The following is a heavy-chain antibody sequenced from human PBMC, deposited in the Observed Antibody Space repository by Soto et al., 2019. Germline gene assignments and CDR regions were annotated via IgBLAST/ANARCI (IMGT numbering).Heavy chain of an antibody. CDR2: INPSGGST. J-gene: IGHJ3*02. Sequence: ASVKVSCKASGYTFTSYYMHWVRQGPGQGLEWMGIINPSGGSTSYAQKFQGRVTMXRATXTITVYIELSSLRSDETAVDYCARHLPSGFFGKILGATTGLGTSAVHAFDIWSQGTMLTVSS. CDR1: GYTFTSYY. V-gene: IGHV1-46*01. CDR3: ARHLPSGFFGKILGATTGLGTSAVHAFDI. D-gene: IGHD1-26*01.